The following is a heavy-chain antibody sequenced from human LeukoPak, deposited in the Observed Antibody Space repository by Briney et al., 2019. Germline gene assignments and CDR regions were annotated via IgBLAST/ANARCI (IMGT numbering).Heavy chain of an antibody. V-gene: IGHV3-21*04. CDR1: GFTFSSYS. Sequence: GGSLRLSCAASGFTFSSYSMNWVRQAPGKGLEWVSSISSSSSYIYYADSVKGRFTISRDNAKNSLYLHMNNLRVEDSALYYCAKEKTVRGVIPLHLDYWGQGSLVTVSS. J-gene: IGHJ4*02. CDR3: AKEKTVRGVIPLHLDY. D-gene: IGHD3-10*01. CDR2: ISSSSSYI.